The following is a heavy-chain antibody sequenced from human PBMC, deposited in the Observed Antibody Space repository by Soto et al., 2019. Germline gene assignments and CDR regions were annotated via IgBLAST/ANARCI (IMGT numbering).Heavy chain of an antibody. V-gene: IGHV1-69*01. Sequence: QVQLVQSGAEVKKPGSSVKVSCKASGCTFSSYAISWVRQAPGQGLEWMGGIIPIFGTANYAQKFQGRVTITADESTSTAYMELSSLRSEDTAVYYCARGDSSGYYYGEDYFDYWGQGTLVTVSS. CDR1: GCTFSSYA. D-gene: IGHD3-22*01. J-gene: IGHJ4*02. CDR2: IIPIFGTA. CDR3: ARGDSSGYYYGEDYFDY.